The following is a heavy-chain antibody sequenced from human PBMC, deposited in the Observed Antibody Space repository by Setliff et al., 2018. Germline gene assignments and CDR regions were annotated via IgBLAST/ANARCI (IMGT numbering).Heavy chain of an antibody. J-gene: IGHJ1*01. V-gene: IGHV4-61*08. CDR3: ARASGGIAVAVFQH. CDR1: GGSISSGGSY. Sequence: SETLSLTCTVSGGSISSGGSYWSWIRQHPGKGLEWIGYIYYSGSTNYNPSLKSRVTISVDTSKNQFSLKLSSVTAADTAVYYCARASGGIAVAVFQHWGQGTLVTVSS. D-gene: IGHD6-19*01. CDR2: IYYSGST.